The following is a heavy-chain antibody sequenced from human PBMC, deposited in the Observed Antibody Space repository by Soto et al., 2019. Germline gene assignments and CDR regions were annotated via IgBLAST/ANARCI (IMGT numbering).Heavy chain of an antibody. D-gene: IGHD3-16*01. CDR1: GGSVSSSSYY. CDR2: VYYSGST. V-gene: IGHV4-39*07. CDR3: ARGCWGVMDPIDYYYGMYV. Sequence: SETLSLTCTVSGGSVSSSSYYWGWVRQPPGKGLEWIGSVYYSGSTYYNPSLESRVTISVDKSKNQFSLKLISVTAADTAVYYCARGCWGVMDPIDYYYGMYVWGQGTTVTVSS. J-gene: IGHJ6*02.